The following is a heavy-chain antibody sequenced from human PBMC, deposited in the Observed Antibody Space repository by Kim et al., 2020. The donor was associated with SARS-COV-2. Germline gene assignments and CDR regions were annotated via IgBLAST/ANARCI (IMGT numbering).Heavy chain of an antibody. D-gene: IGHD3-16*01. CDR2: IYYSGST. V-gene: IGHV4-31*03. J-gene: IGHJ5*02. CDR1: GVSISSGGYY. Sequence: SETLSLTCTVSGVSISSGGYYWSWIRQHPGKGLEWIGYIYYSGSTYYNPSLKSRVTISVDTSKNQFIRKLSSVTATDTAVYYCARGLGRFDPWGQGTLVTVSA. CDR3: ARGLGRFDP.